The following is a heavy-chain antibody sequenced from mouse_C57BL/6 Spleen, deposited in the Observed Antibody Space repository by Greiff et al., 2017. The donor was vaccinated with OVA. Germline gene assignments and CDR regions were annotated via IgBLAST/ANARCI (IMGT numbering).Heavy chain of an antibody. CDR2: INPNNGGT. CDR3: ASGLYAMDY. CDR1: GYTFTDYY. J-gene: IGHJ4*01. Sequence: VQLQQSGPELVKPGASVKISCKASGYTFTDYYMNWVKQSHGKSLEWIGDINPNNGGTSYNQKFKGKATLTVDKSSSTAYMELRSLTSEDSAVYYCASGLYAMDYWGQGTSVTVSS. V-gene: IGHV1-26*01.